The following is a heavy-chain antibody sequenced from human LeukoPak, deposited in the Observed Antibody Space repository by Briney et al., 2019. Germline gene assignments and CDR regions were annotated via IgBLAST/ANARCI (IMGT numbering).Heavy chain of an antibody. V-gene: IGHV1-3*03. D-gene: IGHD5-18*01. CDR3: ARGERFRLDTAMVDYYYYYMDV. CDR1: GYTFTSYA. CDR2: INAGNGNT. J-gene: IGHJ6*03. Sequence: ASVKVSCKASGYTFTSYAMHWVRQAPGQRLEWMGWINAGNGNTKYSQEFQGRVTITRDTSASTAYMELSSLRSEDTAVYYCARGERFRLDTAMVDYYYYYMDVWGKGTTVTISS.